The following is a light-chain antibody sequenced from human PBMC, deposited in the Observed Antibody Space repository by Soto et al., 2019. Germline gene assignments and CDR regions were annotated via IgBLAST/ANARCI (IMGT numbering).Light chain of an antibody. Sequence: EIVLTQSPGTLSLSPGERATLSCRASQSVSSSYLAWFQQKPGQAPRLLIYAGSSRATGIPDRFSGSGSGTDFTLTISRLEPEDFAVYYCHQYATSPITFGQGTRLEFK. CDR1: QSVSSSY. V-gene: IGKV3-20*01. CDR2: AGS. J-gene: IGKJ5*01. CDR3: HQYATSPIT.